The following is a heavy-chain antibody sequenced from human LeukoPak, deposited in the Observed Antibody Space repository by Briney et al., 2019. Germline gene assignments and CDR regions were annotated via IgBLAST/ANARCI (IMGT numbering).Heavy chain of an antibody. V-gene: IGHV4-38-2*02. Sequence: SETLSLTCTVSGYSISRGYFWGWIRQPPGKGRECIGTIYHSGSTYYNSSLKSRVTISVDTSKNQFSLKLSSVTAADTAVYYCARCFRNYYYMDVWGKGTTVTVSS. CDR2: IYHSGST. J-gene: IGHJ6*03. CDR3: ARCFRNYYYMDV. CDR1: GYSISRGYF.